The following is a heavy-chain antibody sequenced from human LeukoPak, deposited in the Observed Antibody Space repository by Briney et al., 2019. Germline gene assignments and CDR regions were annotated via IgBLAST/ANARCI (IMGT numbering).Heavy chain of an antibody. CDR1: GFTFSNYW. CDR3: AKARAKTYYFGSGSYRNEDRSFDY. V-gene: IGHV3-23*01. D-gene: IGHD3-10*01. Sequence: GGSLRLSCVAPGFTFSNYWMSWVRQAPGKGLEWVSSITASGVSTHYADSVKGRFTISRDNSKNTLFLRMNSLRAEDTAVYYCAKARAKTYYFGSGSYRNEDRSFDYWGQGTLVTVSS. J-gene: IGHJ4*02. CDR2: ITASGVST.